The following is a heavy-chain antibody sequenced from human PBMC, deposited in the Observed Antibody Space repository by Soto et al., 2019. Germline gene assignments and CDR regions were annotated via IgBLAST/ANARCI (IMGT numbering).Heavy chain of an antibody. D-gene: IGHD2-2*01. Sequence: SETLSLTCTVSGGSISSSSYYWGWIRQPPGKGLEWIGSIYYSGSTYYNPSLKSRVTISVDTSKNQFSLKLSSVTAADTAVYYCARDSRSDDGYWGQGTLVTVSS. V-gene: IGHV4-39*02. CDR2: IYYSGST. CDR3: ARDSRSDDGY. CDR1: GGSISSSSYY. J-gene: IGHJ4*02.